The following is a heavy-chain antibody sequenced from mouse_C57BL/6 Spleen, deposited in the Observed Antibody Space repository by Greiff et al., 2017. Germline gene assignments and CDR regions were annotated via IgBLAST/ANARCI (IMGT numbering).Heavy chain of an antibody. J-gene: IGHJ1*03. CDR3: ARSNSGYFDV. V-gene: IGHV8-12*01. CDR1: GFSLSTSGMG. CDR2: NYWDDDK. Sequence: QVTLKESGPGILQSSQTLSLSCSFSGFSLSTSGMGVIRSRQPSGKGLEWLAHNYWDDDKRYNPSLKSRLTISKDTSRNQVFLKITSVDTADTATYYCARSNSGYFDVWGTGTTVTVSS. D-gene: IGHD1-3*01.